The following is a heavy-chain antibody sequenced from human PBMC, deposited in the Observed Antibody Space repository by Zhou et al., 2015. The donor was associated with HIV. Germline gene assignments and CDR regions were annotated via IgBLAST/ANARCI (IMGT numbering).Heavy chain of an antibody. Sequence: QVQLVQSGSELKKPGASVKVSCKASGYTFTSYAMNWVRQAPGQGLEWMGWINTNTGNPTYAQGFTGRFVFSLDTSVSTAYLQICSLKAEDTAVYYCARGGSLYWRSPDRAPDYWGQGTLVTVSS. D-gene: IGHD1-26*01. CDR2: INTNTGNP. V-gene: IGHV7-4-1*01. CDR3: ARGGSLYWRSPDRAPDY. J-gene: IGHJ4*02. CDR1: GYTFTSYA.